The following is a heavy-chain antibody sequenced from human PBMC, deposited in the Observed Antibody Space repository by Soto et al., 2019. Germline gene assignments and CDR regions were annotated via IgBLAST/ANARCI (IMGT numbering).Heavy chain of an antibody. V-gene: IGHV3-21*01. Sequence: EVQLVESGGGLVKPGGSLRLSCAASGFTFSSYSMNWVRQAPGKGLEWFSSISSSSSYIYYADSVKGRFTISRDNAKNSLYLQMNSLRAEDTAVYYCARDSTGIAARLFDPWGQGTLVTVSS. CDR2: ISSSSSYI. CDR3: ARDSTGIAARLFDP. D-gene: IGHD6-6*01. CDR1: GFTFSSYS. J-gene: IGHJ5*02.